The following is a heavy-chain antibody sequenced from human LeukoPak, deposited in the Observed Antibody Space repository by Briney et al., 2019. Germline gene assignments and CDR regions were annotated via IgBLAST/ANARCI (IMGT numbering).Heavy chain of an antibody. V-gene: IGHV4-59*01. CDR2: IYYSGST. Sequence: SETLSLTCTVSGGSISRYYWSWIRHPPGKGLEWIGYIYYSGSTNYNPSLKSRVTISVDTSKNQFSLKLSSVTAADTAVYYCARGEPADHNKFYYCSMDVWGKGTTVTVSS. J-gene: IGHJ6*03. D-gene: IGHD1-14*01. CDR3: ARGEPADHNKFYYCSMDV. CDR1: GGSISRYY.